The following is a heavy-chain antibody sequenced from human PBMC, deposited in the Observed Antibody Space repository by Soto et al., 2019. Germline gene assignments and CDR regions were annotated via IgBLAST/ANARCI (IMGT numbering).Heavy chain of an antibody. V-gene: IGHV3-74*01. CDR3: AREYYGVLTGYYNDY. D-gene: IGHD3-9*01. Sequence: EVQLVESGGSLVQSGGSLGLSCVASGFSFTSYWMHWVRQAPRKGLVWVARISSDGTTTTYADSANGRFTVSRDNAANTLYLQMSSLRAEDTAVYYCAREYYGVLTGYYNDYWGQGTLVTVSS. CDR2: ISSDGTTT. J-gene: IGHJ4*02. CDR1: GFSFTSYW.